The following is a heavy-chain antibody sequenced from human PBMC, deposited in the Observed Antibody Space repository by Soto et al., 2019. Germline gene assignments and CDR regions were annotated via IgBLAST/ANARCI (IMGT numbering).Heavy chain of an antibody. J-gene: IGHJ4*02. V-gene: IGHV3-66*01. CDR1: GFTVSSNY. Sequence: EVQLVESGGGLVQPGGSLRLSCAASGFTVSSNYMSWVRQAPGKGLEWVSVVYIGGNTYYAESVEDRFTISSDNFQNMLDLQMSSLRAEDTAVYYCAGSVGGGFVYWGQGTLVTVSS. CDR2: VYIGGNT. CDR3: AGSVGGGFVY. D-gene: IGHD3-16*01.